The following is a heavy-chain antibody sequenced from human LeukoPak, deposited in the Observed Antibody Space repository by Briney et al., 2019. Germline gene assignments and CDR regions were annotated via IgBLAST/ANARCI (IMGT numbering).Heavy chain of an antibody. D-gene: IGHD3-3*01. Sequence: SVKVSCKASGGTFSSYAISWVRQAPGQGLEWMGGIIPIFGTAIYAQKFQGRVTITTDESTSTAYMELSSLRSEDTAVYYCARDRGQYYDFWAQGTLVTVSS. CDR2: IIPIFGTA. CDR1: GGTFSSYA. CDR3: ARDRGQYYDF. V-gene: IGHV1-69*05. J-gene: IGHJ4*02.